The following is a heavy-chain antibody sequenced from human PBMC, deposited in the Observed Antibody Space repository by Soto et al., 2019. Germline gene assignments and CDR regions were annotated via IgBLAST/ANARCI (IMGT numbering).Heavy chain of an antibody. CDR1: GFILSYYS. V-gene: IGHV3-23*01. CDR2: VTAGGDRK. J-gene: IGHJ6*02. D-gene: IGHD3-16*01. Sequence: DVQLLESGGDLVQPGGSLRLSCTASGFILSYYSMSWVRQAPGKGLEWVSRVTAGGDRKYTSDSAKGPFTISREKYNNSLFLQMDGLRIEDTALYYCARGDRGVSCSPASEYGSGLDVWGQGTTVTVS. CDR3: ARGDRGVSCSPASEYGSGLDV.